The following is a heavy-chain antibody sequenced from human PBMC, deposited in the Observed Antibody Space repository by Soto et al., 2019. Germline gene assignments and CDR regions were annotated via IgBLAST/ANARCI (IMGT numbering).Heavy chain of an antibody. Sequence: QVQLVQSGAEVKKPGASVKVSCKASGYTFTSYGISWVQQAPGQGLEWMGWISAYNGNTNYAQKLQGRVTMTTDTSTSTAYMELRSLRSDDTAVYYCARDMTMIVVADPARGDICGQGTMVTVSS. D-gene: IGHD3-22*01. CDR2: ISAYNGNT. CDR3: ARDMTMIVVADPARGDI. J-gene: IGHJ3*02. CDR1: GYTFTSYG. V-gene: IGHV1-18*01.